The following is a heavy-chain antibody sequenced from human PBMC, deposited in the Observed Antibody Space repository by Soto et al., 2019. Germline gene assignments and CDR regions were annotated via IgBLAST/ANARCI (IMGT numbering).Heavy chain of an antibody. D-gene: IGHD2-8*02. J-gene: IGHJ5*02. V-gene: IGHV4-61*03. Sequence: SETLSLTCTVSGGSISTNTYYWSWIRQPPGKGLEWIGSIYYSGTTLYHPSLKSRVTISVDTSKNHLSLRLTSVTAADTALYYCARTGMFCTGAGCLVRRFDPWGQGILVTVSS. CDR2: IYYSGTT. CDR1: GGSISTNTYY. CDR3: ARTGMFCTGAGCLVRRFDP.